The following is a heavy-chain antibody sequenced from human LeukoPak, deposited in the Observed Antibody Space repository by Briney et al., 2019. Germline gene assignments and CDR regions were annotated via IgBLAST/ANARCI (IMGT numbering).Heavy chain of an antibody. D-gene: IGHD3-10*01. CDR2: IHYSGNT. CDR3: AAYRSGTHYNSYYFDD. V-gene: IGHV4-59*08. J-gene: IGHJ4*02. Sequence: AETLSLTCSISGDSIRRNYWSWIRQPPGKGLEWIGYIHYSGNTNYNPSLKSRVSISVDTSKNQFSLKLTSVTAADTAVYYCAAYRSGTHYNSYYFDDWGQGTLVTVSS. CDR1: GDSIRRNY.